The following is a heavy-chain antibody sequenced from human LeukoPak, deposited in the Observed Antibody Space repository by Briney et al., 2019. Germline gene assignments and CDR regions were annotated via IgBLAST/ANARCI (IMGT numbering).Heavy chain of an antibody. CDR3: ARELSQLDYLDY. CDR2: IWYDGSGK. CDR1: GFTFSSYG. J-gene: IGHJ4*02. Sequence: GGSLRLSCAASGFTFSSYGMHWVRRPPGKGLEWVAVIWYDGSGKYYADFVKGRFTISRDNSKYTLYLQMNSLRAEDTAVYYCARELSQLDYLDYWGQGTLVTVSS. D-gene: IGHD6-13*01. V-gene: IGHV3-33*01.